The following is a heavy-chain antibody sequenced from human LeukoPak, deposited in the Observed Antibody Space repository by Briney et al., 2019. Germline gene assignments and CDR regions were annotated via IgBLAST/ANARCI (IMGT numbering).Heavy chain of an antibody. Sequence: GGSLRLSCAASGFTFSSYGMHWVRQAPGKGLEWVAVIWYDENNKYYADSVKGRFTVSRDNSKNTLYLQMNSLRAEDTAAYYCARSGGSGSYYVGYFDYWGQGTLVTVSS. D-gene: IGHD3-10*01. J-gene: IGHJ4*02. CDR2: IWYDENNK. CDR1: GFTFSSYG. V-gene: IGHV3-33*01. CDR3: ARSGGSGSYYVGYFDY.